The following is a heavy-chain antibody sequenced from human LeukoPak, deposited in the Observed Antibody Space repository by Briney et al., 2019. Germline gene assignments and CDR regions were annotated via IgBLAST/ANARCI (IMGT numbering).Heavy chain of an antibody. D-gene: IGHD4-17*01. Sequence: SGTLSLTCAVSGDSIRSDSWWIWVRQAPGKGREWIGERYHDGRRTYNPSLKSRVSISLDESENQFSLELTSVTAADTAVYYCARNGDYSADSWGQGTLLTVSS. CDR3: ARNGDYSADS. V-gene: IGHV4-4*02. J-gene: IGHJ4*02. CDR2: RYHDGRR. CDR1: GDSIRSDSW.